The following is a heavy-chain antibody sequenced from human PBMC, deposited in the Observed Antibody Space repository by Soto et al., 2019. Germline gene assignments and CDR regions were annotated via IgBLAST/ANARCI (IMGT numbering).Heavy chain of an antibody. CDR1: GGSISSYY. V-gene: IGHV4-59*01. Sequence: PSETLSLTCTVSGGSISSYYWSWIRQPPGKGLEWIGYIYYSGSTNYNPSLKSRVTISVDTSKNQFSLKLSSVTAADTAVYYCARSGSYRYYYYYYGMDVWGQGTTVPVSS. CDR3: ARSGSYRYYYYYYGMDV. CDR2: IYYSGST. D-gene: IGHD1-26*01. J-gene: IGHJ6*02.